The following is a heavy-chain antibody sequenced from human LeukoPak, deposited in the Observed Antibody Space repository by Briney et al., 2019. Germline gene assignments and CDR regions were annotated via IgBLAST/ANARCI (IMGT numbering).Heavy chain of an antibody. CDR1: GFTFSSYW. CDR2: ISSSSTYI. V-gene: IGHV3-21*01. J-gene: IGHJ4*02. CDR3: ARDQYTDIVVVVAATFDY. Sequence: GGSLRLSCAASGFTFSSYWMHWVRQAPGKGLEWVSSISSSSTYIYYADSVRGRFTISRDNAKNSLYLQMNSLRAEDTAVYYCARDQYTDIVVVVAATFDYWGQGTLVTVSS. D-gene: IGHD2-15*01.